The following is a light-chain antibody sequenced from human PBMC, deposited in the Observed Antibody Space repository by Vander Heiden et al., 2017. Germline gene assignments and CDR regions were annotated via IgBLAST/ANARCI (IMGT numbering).Light chain of an antibody. Sequence: SYVLTQPTSGSVAPGRTARITWGGNNIGSKSVHWYQQKPGQAPVLVVYDDSDRPSGIPERFSGSNSGNTATLTISRVEAGDEADYYCQVWDSSSDLHVVFGGGTKLTVL. CDR2: DDS. CDR3: QVWDSSSDLHVV. V-gene: IGLV3-21*02. J-gene: IGLJ2*01. CDR1: NIGSKS.